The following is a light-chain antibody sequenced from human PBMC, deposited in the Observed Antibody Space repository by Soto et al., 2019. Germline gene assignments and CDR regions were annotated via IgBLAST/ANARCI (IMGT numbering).Light chain of an antibody. V-gene: IGLV2-8*01. Sequence: QSVLTQPPSASGSPGQSVAISCTGTSSDIGAYKFVSWYQQHPGKAPKLIIYEVSIRPSGVPDRFSGSKSGNTASLTGSGLLAEDEADYYCSLYAGSNNVVFGGGTQVTVL. CDR3: SLYAGSNNVV. CDR1: SSDIGAYKF. J-gene: IGLJ2*01. CDR2: EVS.